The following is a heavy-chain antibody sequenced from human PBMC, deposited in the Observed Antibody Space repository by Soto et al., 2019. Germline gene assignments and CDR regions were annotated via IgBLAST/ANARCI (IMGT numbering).Heavy chain of an antibody. Sequence: SETLSLTCTVSGASVSTGVYYWTWIRQHPGKGLEWIGYIDNSGSTYYNPSLTGRVDISVDTSKNQFSLNLQSLTAADTAFYYCAGAVSDFDVRRYRTSDFDQWGQGILVTVS. CDR3: AGAVSDFDVRRYRTSDFDQ. CDR2: IDNSGST. V-gene: IGHV4-31*03. D-gene: IGHD3-10*02. CDR1: GASVSTGVYY. J-gene: IGHJ4*02.